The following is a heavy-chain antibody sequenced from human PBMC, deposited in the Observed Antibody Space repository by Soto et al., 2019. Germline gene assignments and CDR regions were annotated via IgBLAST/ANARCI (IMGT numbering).Heavy chain of an antibody. J-gene: IGHJ6*04. CDR3: VVDGGAAGKRYFHGREV. CDR1: GFPFSSYH. D-gene: IGHD3-16*01. CDR2: ISHGPDVI. V-gene: IGHV3-48*01. Sequence: GGSLGLSCVVSGFPFSSYHMSWVRQAPGKGLEWLSYISHGPDVIKYADSVKGRFTVSRDNGKNSLFLQIHSLRAEDTAVYYCVVDGGAAGKRYFHGREVWGKGPRFSAAS.